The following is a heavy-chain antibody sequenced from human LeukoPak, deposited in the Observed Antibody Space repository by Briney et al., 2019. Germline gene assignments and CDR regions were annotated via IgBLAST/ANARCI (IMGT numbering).Heavy chain of an antibody. Sequence: GGSLRLSCAASGLNFRDAAMTWVRQAPGKRLEWVSLIGPVGDSPFYADSVKGRFTISRDNSKNTLSLQMNCLRAEDTAVYYCATGGASGWSHFDYWGQGTLVTVSS. CDR2: IGPVGDSP. CDR1: GLNFRDAA. V-gene: IGHV3-23*01. J-gene: IGHJ4*02. CDR3: ATGGASGWSHFDY. D-gene: IGHD6-19*01.